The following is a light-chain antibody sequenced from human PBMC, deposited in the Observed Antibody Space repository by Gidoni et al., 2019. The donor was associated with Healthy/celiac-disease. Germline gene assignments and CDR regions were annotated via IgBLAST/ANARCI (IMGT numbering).Light chain of an antibody. V-gene: IGKV1-39*01. J-gene: IGKJ2*01. CDR2: AAS. Sequence: DIQITQSPSSLSASVGDRVTITCRASQSISSYLNWYQQNPGKAPKLLIYAASSLQSGVPSRFSGSGSGTDFTLTISSLQPEDFATYYCQQSYSTPRTFGQGTKLEIK. CDR1: QSISSY. CDR3: QQSYSTPRT.